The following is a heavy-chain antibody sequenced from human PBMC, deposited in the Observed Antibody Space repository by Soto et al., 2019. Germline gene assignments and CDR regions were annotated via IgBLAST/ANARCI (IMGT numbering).Heavy chain of an antibody. J-gene: IGHJ5*02. V-gene: IGHV4-39*01. CDR2: IYYRART. CDR1: GGSISGSDYY. D-gene: IGHD3-16*02. Sequence: SETLSLTCTVSGGSISGSDYYWGWIRQPPGKGLEWIASIYYRARTYYNSSLKSRITISVDTSKNQFSLNLTSVTAADTAVYYCARSFYMGGWCDPWGQGTLVTVS. CDR3: ARSFYMGGWCDP.